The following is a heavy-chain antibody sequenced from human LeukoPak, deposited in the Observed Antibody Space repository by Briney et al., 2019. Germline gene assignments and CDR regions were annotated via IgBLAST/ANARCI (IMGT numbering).Heavy chain of an antibody. Sequence: GGPLRLSCAASGLTFSSYGMSWVRQAPGKGLEWVSGISASGGYTYYADSVRGRFTVSRDSSKNTLYLQLNSLRAEDTAVYSCAKEAGSGWSYFDSWGQGTLVTVSS. V-gene: IGHV3-23*01. D-gene: IGHD6-19*01. CDR3: AKEAGSGWSYFDS. CDR1: GLTFSSYG. J-gene: IGHJ4*02. CDR2: ISASGGYT.